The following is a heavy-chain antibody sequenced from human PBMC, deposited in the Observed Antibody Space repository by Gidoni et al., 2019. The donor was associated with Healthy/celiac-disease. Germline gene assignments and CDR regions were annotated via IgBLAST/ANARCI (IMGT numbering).Heavy chain of an antibody. CDR2: ISYDGSNK. V-gene: IGHV3-30*04. CDR1: GFTFSSYA. CDR3: ARERSAAGPDY. J-gene: IGHJ4*02. D-gene: IGHD6-13*01. Sequence: QVQLVESGGGVVQPGRSVRLSCAASGFTFSSYAMHWVRQAPGKGLEWVAVISYDGSNKYYADSVKGRFTISRDNSKNTLYLQMNSLRAEDTAVYYCARERSAAGPDYWGQGTLVTVSS.